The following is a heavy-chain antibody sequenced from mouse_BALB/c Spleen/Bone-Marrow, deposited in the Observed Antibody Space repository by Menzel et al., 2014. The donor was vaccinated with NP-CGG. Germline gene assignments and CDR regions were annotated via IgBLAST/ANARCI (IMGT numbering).Heavy chain of an antibody. CDR2: IDPANGNT. J-gene: IGHJ3*01. CDR3: ASYYYGSSLFAY. Sequence: EVQLQESGAELVKPGASVKLSCTASGFNIKDTYMHWVKQRPEQGLEWIGRIDPANGNTKYDPKFQGKATITADTSSNTAYLQLSSLTSEDTAVYYCASYYYGSSLFAYWGQWTLVTVSA. V-gene: IGHV14-3*02. D-gene: IGHD1-1*01. CDR1: GFNIKDTY.